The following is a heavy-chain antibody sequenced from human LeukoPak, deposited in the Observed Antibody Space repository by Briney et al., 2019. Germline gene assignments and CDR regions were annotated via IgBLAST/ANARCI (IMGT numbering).Heavy chain of an antibody. J-gene: IGHJ4*02. Sequence: PSETLSLTCTVSGGSISSYYWSWIRQPPGKGLEWIGYVYYSGSTNYNPSLKSRVTISVDTSKNQFSLKLSSVTAADTAVYYCARDIGSGWSFDYWGQGTLVTVSS. D-gene: IGHD6-19*01. V-gene: IGHV4-59*01. CDR2: VYYSGST. CDR1: GGSISSYY. CDR3: ARDIGSGWSFDY.